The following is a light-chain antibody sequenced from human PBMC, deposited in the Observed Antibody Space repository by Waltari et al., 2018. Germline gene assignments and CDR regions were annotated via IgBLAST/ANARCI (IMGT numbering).Light chain of an antibody. J-gene: IGKJ1*01. CDR3: QHYLRLPAT. CDR2: HAS. V-gene: IGKV3-20*01. CDR1: QSVSTY. Sequence: EIVLTQSPGTLSLSPGERATLSCRASQSVSTYLAWYQQKPGQAPRLLIYHASTRATGIPDRFSGSGSGTDFSLTINRLEPEDFAVYHCQHYLRLPATFGQGTKVEIK.